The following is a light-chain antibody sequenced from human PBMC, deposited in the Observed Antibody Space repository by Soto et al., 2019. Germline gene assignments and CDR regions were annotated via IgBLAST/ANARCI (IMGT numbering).Light chain of an antibody. CDR2: KAS. Sequence: DIQMTQSPSTLSASVGHRGTITCRASQSISSWLAWYQQKPGKAPKVLIYKASSLESGVPSRFSGSGSVTEFTLTISSLQPDDFATYYCQQYNTYPWTFGQGTQVEIK. CDR3: QQYNTYPWT. CDR1: QSISSW. V-gene: IGKV1-5*03. J-gene: IGKJ1*01.